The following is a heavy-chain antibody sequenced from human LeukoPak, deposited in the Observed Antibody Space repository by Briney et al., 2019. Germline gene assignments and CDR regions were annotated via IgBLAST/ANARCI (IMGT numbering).Heavy chain of an antibody. CDR2: IYSSGST. CDR3: ARMYSGTYGGIDY. V-gene: IGHV4-4*07. Sequence: PSETLSLTCTVSGGSISSHYWSWIRQPAGKGLEWIGRIYSSGSTNYNPSLKSRVTMSVDTSTNQFSLRLSSVTAADTAVYYCARMYSGTYGGIDYWGQGTLVTVSS. D-gene: IGHD1-26*01. J-gene: IGHJ4*02. CDR1: GGSISSHY.